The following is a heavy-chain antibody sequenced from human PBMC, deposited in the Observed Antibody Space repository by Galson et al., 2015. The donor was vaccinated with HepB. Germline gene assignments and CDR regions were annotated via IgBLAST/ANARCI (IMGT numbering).Heavy chain of an antibody. CDR1: GITFTNYA. D-gene: IGHD3-10*01. V-gene: IGHV3-23*01. CDR2: FGGSGGGT. CDR3: AKGGGRYYDAFDI. Sequence: SLRLSCAASGITFTNYAMSWVRQAPGRGLEWVSSFGGSGGGTHYIDSVKGRFTISRDNSKNTLDLQMTSLRVEDTAVYYCAKGGGRYYDAFDIWGQGTIVTVSS. J-gene: IGHJ3*02.